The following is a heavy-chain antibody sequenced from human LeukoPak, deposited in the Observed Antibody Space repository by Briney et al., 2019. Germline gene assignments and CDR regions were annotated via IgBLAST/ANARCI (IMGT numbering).Heavy chain of an antibody. CDR1: GGSIGSNSYF. V-gene: IGHV4-39*07. Sequence: SETLSLTCTVSGGSIGSNSYFWGWIRQPPGKGLEWIGTIYFNGNTYYTPSLESRVTISIDTSKNQFSLKLSSVTAADTAVYYCARIRPVAGTDYWGRGTLVTVSS. CDR3: ARIRPVAGTDY. J-gene: IGHJ4*02. D-gene: IGHD6-19*01. CDR2: IYFNGNT.